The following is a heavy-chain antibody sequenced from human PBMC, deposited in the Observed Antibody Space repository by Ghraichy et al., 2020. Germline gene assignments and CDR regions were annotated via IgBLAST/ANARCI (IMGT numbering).Heavy chain of an antibody. V-gene: IGHV4-34*01. CDR1: GGSFSGYY. Sequence: SETLSLTCAVYGGSFSGYYWSWIRQPPGKGLEWIGEINHSGSTNYNPSLKSRVTISVDTSKNQFSLKLSSVTAADTAVYYWARGGYYDRRNWFDPWGQGTLVTVSS. CDR3: ARGGYYDRRNWFDP. D-gene: IGHD3-22*01. J-gene: IGHJ5*02. CDR2: INHSGST.